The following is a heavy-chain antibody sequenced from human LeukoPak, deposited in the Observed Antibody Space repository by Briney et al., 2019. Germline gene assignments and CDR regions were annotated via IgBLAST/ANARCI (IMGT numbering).Heavy chain of an antibody. CDR1: GFTFSSYS. D-gene: IGHD3-16*01. Sequence: PGGSLRLSCAASGFTFSSYSMNWVRQAPGKGLEWVSSISSSSSYIYYADSVKGRFTISRDNAKNSLYLQMNSLRAEDTAVYYCARTVLRSLGEFSLRGWFDPWVQGTLVIVSS. V-gene: IGHV3-21*01. J-gene: IGHJ5*02. CDR3: ARTVLRSLGEFSLRGWFDP. CDR2: ISSSSSYI.